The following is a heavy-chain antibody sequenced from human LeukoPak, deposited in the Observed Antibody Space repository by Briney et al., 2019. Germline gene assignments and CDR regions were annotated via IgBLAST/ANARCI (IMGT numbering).Heavy chain of an antibody. V-gene: IGHV1-18*01. J-gene: IGHJ4*02. CDR3: ARATTLIVASPFDN. CDR2: ISTSNGNT. D-gene: IGHD5-12*01. Sequence: ASVKVSCKASGYTSTNYGISWVRQAPGQGLEWMGWISTSNGNTIYAQKLQDGVTLTTDTSTSTAYMELRTLRSDDTAVYYCARATTLIVASPFDNWGQGALVIVSS. CDR1: GYTSTNYG.